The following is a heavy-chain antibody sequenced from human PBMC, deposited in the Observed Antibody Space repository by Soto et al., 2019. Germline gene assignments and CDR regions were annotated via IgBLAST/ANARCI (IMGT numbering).Heavy chain of an antibody. J-gene: IGHJ4*02. D-gene: IGHD4-17*01. Sequence: QLQLQESGPGLVKPSETLSLTCTVSGGSISSSSYYWGWIRQPPGKGLEWIGSIYYSGSTYYNPSLKSRVPISVDTSKNQFSLKLSSVTAADTAVYYCARPIHAYGDYYFDYWGQGTLVTVSS. CDR2: IYYSGST. CDR3: ARPIHAYGDYYFDY. V-gene: IGHV4-39*01. CDR1: GGSISSSSYY.